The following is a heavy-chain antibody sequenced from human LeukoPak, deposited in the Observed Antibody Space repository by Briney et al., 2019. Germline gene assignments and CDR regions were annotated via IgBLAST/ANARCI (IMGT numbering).Heavy chain of an antibody. J-gene: IGHJ4*02. CDR3: ARTTGLDWYFDY. V-gene: IGHV3-7*01. D-gene: IGHD1-1*01. CDR1: GGSFSGYY. Sequence: PSETLSLTCAVYGGSFSGYYWSWIRQAPGKGLEWVANIKQDGSIKYYVDSLKGRFTISRDNAKNSLYLQLDSLRAEDTAVYYCARTTGLDWYFDYWGQGTLVTVSS. CDR2: IKQDGSIK.